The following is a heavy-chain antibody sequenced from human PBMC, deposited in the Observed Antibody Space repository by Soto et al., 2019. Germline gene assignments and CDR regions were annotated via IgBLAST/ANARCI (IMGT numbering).Heavy chain of an antibody. CDR2: IRGSTP. V-gene: IGHV3-23*01. CDR3: AKERQDQSEFHY. CDR1: GFIISNYA. Sequence: EVQLLESGGDLVQPGGSLRLSCAASGFIISNYAMSWVRQAPGKGLEWVSGIRGSTPDYVESVRGRFTVSRDTSKNTLYLQMNSLGAEDTAIYYCAKERQDQSEFHYWGQGTLVTVSS. J-gene: IGHJ4*02.